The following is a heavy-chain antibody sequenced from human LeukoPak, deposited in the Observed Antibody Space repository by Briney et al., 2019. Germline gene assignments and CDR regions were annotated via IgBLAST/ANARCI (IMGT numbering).Heavy chain of an antibody. CDR1: GFTFSSYS. Sequence: GGSLRLSCAASGFTFSSYSMNWVRQAPGKGLEWVSYISSSSSSIYYADSVKGRFTISRDNAKNSLYLQMDSLRAEDTAVYYCARDACSSTSCYFDYWGQGTLVTVSS. CDR2: ISSSSSSI. V-gene: IGHV3-48*01. J-gene: IGHJ4*02. CDR3: ARDACSSTSCYFDY. D-gene: IGHD2-2*01.